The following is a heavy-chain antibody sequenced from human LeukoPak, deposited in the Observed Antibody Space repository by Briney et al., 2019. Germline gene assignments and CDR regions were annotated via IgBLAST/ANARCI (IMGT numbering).Heavy chain of an antibody. CDR1: GFTFSNYA. D-gene: IGHD1-26*01. CDR2: ISGSGGST. CDR3: AKDYVGAIPDGFDI. V-gene: IGHV3-23*01. Sequence: PGGSLRLSCAASGFTFSNYAMSWVRQAPGKGLEWVSAISGSGGSTYYADPVKGQCTISRDNSKNTLYLKMNSLRAEDTAVYSCAKDYVGAIPDGFDIWGQGTMVTVSS. J-gene: IGHJ3*02.